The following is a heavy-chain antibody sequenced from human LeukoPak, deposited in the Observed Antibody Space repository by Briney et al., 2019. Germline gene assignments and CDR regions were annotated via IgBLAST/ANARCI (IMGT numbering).Heavy chain of an antibody. Sequence: GASVTVSCKASGYTFTGYYMHWVRQAPGQGLEWMGWINPNSGNTGYAQKFQGRVTMTRNISISTVYMELSSLRFEDTAVYYCARGWNGDWVNRNLQHWGQGTLVTVSS. D-gene: IGHD2-21*02. V-gene: IGHV1-8*02. CDR3: ARGWNGDWVNRNLQH. J-gene: IGHJ1*01. CDR2: INPNSGNT. CDR1: GYTFTGYY.